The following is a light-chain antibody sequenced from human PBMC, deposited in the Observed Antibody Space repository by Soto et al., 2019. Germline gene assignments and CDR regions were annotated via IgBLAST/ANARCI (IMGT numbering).Light chain of an antibody. CDR3: QQYNNWPFT. Sequence: EIMMTQSPVTLSVSPGERATLSCRASQSVNTNLAWYQQKPGQAPRLLIYGASTRATGIPAHFIGNGSGTEFTLTASSLQSEDFEVYYCQQYNNWPFTFGPGTHVDIK. CDR2: GAS. V-gene: IGKV3-15*01. CDR1: QSVNTN. J-gene: IGKJ3*01.